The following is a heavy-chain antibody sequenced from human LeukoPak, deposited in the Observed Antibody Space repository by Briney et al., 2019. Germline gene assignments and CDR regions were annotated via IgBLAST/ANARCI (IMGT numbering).Heavy chain of an antibody. V-gene: IGHV1-18*01. CDR3: ARARGYYDSSGYYQTSHFDY. CDR2: NSAYNGNT. CDR1: GYTFTSYG. Sequence: ASVKVSCKASGYTFTSYGISWVRQAPGQGLEWMGWNSAYNGNTNYAQKFQGRVTMTTDTSTSTAYMELRSLRSDDTAVYYYARARGYYDSSGYYQTSHFDYWGQGTLVTVSS. D-gene: IGHD3-22*01. J-gene: IGHJ4*02.